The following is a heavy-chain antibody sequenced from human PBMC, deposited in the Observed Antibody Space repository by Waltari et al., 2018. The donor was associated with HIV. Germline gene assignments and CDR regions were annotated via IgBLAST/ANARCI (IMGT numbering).Heavy chain of an antibody. CDR3: AKEVGYNNYYFDY. CDR1: GFTFSSYR. V-gene: IGHV3-30*18. J-gene: IGHJ4*02. CDR2: ILGCGSNK. Sequence: VQLLESGGGVFQPGGSLRLSWAASGFTFSSYRMHWFRPAPGKGREDGSVILGCGSNKYYADSGKGRFTISRDNSKNTLYLQMNSLRAEDTAMYYCAKEVGYNNYYFDYWGQGTLVTVSS. D-gene: IGHD2-8*01.